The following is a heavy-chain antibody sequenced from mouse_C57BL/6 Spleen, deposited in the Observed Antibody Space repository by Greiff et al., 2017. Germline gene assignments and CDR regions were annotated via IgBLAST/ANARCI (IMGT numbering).Heavy chain of an antibody. CDR1: GFSFNTYA. CDR2: IRSKSNNYAT. J-gene: IGHJ1*03. D-gene: IGHD2-12*01. CDR3: VREYDESYFDV. Sequence: EVQLVESGGGLVQPKGSLKLSCAASGFSFNTYAMNWVRQAPGKGLEWVARIRSKSNNYATYYADSVKDRFTISSDDSESMLYLQMNNLKTEDTAMYYCVREYDESYFDVWGTGTTVTVSS. V-gene: IGHV10-1*01.